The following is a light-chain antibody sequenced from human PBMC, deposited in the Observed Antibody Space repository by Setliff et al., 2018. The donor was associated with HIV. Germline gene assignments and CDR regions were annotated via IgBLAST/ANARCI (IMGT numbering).Light chain of an antibody. CDR3: QQAATFPIT. J-gene: IGKJ5*01. CDR2: AAS. V-gene: IGKV1-12*01. Sequence: DTQMTQSPSFVSASLGDRVTITCRASQTIKGWLGWYQQKAGKAPKLLIYAASNLQSGVPSRFRGSVSGTDSTLTISSLQPEDIATYYCQQAATFPITFGQGTRLEIK. CDR1: QTIKGW.